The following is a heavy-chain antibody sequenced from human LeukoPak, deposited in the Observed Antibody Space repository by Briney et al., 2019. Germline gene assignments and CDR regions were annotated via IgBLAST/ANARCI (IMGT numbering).Heavy chain of an antibody. V-gene: IGHV3-30*03. CDR1: GFTFSSYG. D-gene: IGHD2-2*01. Sequence: GRSLRLSCAASGFTFSSYGMHWVRQAPGKGLEWVAIISYHGGNEYYADSVKGRFTVSRDNSKNTLYLQMNSLRADDTAVYYCARAPPLYCSSTSCYYYYGLDVWGQGTTVTVSS. CDR2: ISYHGGNE. J-gene: IGHJ6*02. CDR3: ARAPPLYCSSTSCYYYYGLDV.